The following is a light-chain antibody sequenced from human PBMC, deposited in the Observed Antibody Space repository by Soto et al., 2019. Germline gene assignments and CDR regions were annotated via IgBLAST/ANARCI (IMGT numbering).Light chain of an antibody. J-gene: IGKJ2*01. CDR1: QSVSNSY. V-gene: IGKV3-20*01. CDR2: GAS. CDR3: QHYGSSPYT. Sequence: EIVLTQSPGTLSLSPGERATLSCRASQSVSNSYLAWYQQKPGQAPRLLIYGASSRATDIPDRFSGSGSGKDFTLTITSLESDDFSLYCCQHYGSSPYTFGQWTKIEIQ.